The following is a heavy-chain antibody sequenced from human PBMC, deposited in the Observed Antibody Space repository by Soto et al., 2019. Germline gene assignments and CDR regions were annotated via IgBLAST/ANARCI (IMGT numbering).Heavy chain of an antibody. Sequence: SETLSLTCTVSGGSISSYYWSWIRQPPGKGLEWIGYIYYSGSTNYNPSLKSRVTISVDTSKNQFSLKLSSVTAADTAVYYCASVYDSSLKGAYYFDYWGQGNLVTVSS. CDR3: ASVYDSSLKGAYYFDY. CDR1: GGSISSYY. D-gene: IGHD3-22*01. V-gene: IGHV4-59*01. CDR2: IYYSGST. J-gene: IGHJ4*02.